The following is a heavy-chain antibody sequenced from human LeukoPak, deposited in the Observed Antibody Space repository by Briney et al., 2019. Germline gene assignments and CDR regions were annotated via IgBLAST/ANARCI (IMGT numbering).Heavy chain of an antibody. CDR3: ARGYWGYSSSSYDY. J-gene: IGHJ4*02. CDR2: IIPILGIA. Sequence: GSSVKVSCKASGGTFSSYTISWVRQAPGQGLEWMGRIIPILGIANYAQKFQGRVTITVDKSTSTAYMELSSLRSEDTAVYYCARGYWGYSSSSYDYWGQGTLVTVSS. CDR1: GGTFSSYT. D-gene: IGHD6-13*01. V-gene: IGHV1-69*02.